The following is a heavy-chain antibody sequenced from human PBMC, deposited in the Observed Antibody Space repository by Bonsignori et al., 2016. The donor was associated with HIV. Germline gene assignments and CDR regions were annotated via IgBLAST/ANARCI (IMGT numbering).Heavy chain of an antibody. D-gene: IGHD4-17*01. CDR2: IIPILGIA. CDR3: ARDQRANGDYCFDY. J-gene: IGHJ4*02. Sequence: WVRQAPGQGLEWMGGIIPILGIANYAQKFQGRVTITADKSTSTAYMELSSLRSEDTAVYYCARDQRANGDYCFDYWGQGTLVTVSS. V-gene: IGHV1-69*10.